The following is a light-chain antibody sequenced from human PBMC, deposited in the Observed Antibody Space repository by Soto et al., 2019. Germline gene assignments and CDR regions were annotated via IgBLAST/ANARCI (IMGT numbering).Light chain of an antibody. J-gene: IGKJ4*01. CDR1: ESVRGQ. CDR2: ETS. CDR3: QQRSTWPLT. V-gene: IGKV3-11*01. Sequence: EIVLTQSPATLSLSPGERVTLSCRASESVRGQLAWYQQKAGQAPRLLISETSNRAIGIPARFSGSGSGTDFTLTIRGLEPEEFAIYYCQQRSTWPLTFGGGTKVEIK.